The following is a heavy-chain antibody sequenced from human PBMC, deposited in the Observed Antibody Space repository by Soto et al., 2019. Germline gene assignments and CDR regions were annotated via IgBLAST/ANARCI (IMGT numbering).Heavy chain of an antibody. V-gene: IGHV1-69*12. J-gene: IGHJ6*02. D-gene: IGHD4-17*01. CDR3: ARGVATKIGVTTYYAMDV. CDR2: IIPVFGTP. CDR1: GGSLSNYG. Sequence: QVQLVQTGAEVKKPGSSVKVSCKASGGSLSNYGISWVRQAPGQGLEWMGAIIPVFGTPNYAQKFQDRVTITADESTTTVYMEVISLTSEETAVYYCARGVATKIGVTTYYAMDVWGQGTTVTVSS.